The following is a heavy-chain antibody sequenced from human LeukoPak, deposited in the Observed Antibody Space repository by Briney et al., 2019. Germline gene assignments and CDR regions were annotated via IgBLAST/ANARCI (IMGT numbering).Heavy chain of an antibody. D-gene: IGHD3-22*01. J-gene: IGHJ4*02. CDR1: GFTFDDYA. V-gene: IGHV3-43*02. CDR2: ISVDGDTT. CDR3: AKDMAYYYDSSVVIDY. Sequence: GGSLRLSCAASGFTFDDYAMHWVRHTPGKGLEWVSLISVDGDTTYSADSVKGRFTISRDNFKNSLYLQMNSLRTEDTALYYCAKDMAYYYDSSVVIDYGGQGTLVTVSS.